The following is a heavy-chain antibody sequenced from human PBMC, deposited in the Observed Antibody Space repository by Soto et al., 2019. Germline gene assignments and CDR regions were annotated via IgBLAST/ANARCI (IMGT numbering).Heavy chain of an antibody. CDR1: GGSVNSGNCY. CDR3: ARVERGTATTVVDAFDI. V-gene: IGHV4-34*01. J-gene: IGHJ3*02. Sequence: QVQLQQWGAGLLKPSETLSLTCAVFGGSVNSGNCYWSWIRQPPGKGLEWIGEMSHSGGTHFNPSLKSRVTISVETSKNQFSLKMSSVTAAGTALYYCARVERGTATTVVDAFDIWGPGTMVTVSS. D-gene: IGHD1-1*01. CDR2: MSHSGGT.